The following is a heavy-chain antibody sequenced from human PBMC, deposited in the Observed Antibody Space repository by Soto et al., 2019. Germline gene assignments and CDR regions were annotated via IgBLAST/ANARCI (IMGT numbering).Heavy chain of an antibody. D-gene: IGHD2-15*01. J-gene: IGHJ4*02. V-gene: IGHV3-30-3*01. CDR1: GFTFSDYY. CDR3: ARETARSSSYHDY. CDR2: ISYDGSNK. Sequence: QVQLVESGGGLVKPGGSLRLSCAASGFTFSDYYMSWIRQAPGKGLEWVAVISYDGSNKYYADSVKGRFTISRDNSKNTLYLQMNSLRAEDTAVYYCARETARSSSYHDYWGQGTLVTVSS.